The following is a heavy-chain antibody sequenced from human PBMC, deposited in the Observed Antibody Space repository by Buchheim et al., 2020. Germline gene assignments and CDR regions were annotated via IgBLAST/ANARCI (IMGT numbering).Heavy chain of an antibody. CDR3: ARGAVAGQIYYYYGMDV. J-gene: IGHJ6*02. Sequence: QVQLVQSGAEVKKPGASVKVSCKASGDTFTGYYIHWVRQAPGQGLEWMGWINPNSGGTNYAQKFQGWVTMTRDTSISTAYMELSRLRSDDTAVYYCARGAVAGQIYYYYGMDVWGQGTT. D-gene: IGHD6-19*01. V-gene: IGHV1-2*04. CDR1: GDTFTGYY. CDR2: INPNSGGT.